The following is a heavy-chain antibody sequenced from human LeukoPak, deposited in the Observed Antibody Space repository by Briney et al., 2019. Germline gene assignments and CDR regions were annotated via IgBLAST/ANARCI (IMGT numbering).Heavy chain of an antibody. CDR2: IYSGGST. J-gene: IGHJ3*02. Sequence: PGRSLRLSCAASGFTFDDYAMHWVRQAPGKGLEWVSVIYSGGSTYYADSVKGRFTISRDNSKNTLYLQMNSLRAEDTAVYYCAGLYGSGSYYMDDAFDIWGQGTMVTVSS. V-gene: IGHV3-53*01. CDR1: GFTFDDYA. CDR3: AGLYGSGSYYMDDAFDI. D-gene: IGHD3-10*01.